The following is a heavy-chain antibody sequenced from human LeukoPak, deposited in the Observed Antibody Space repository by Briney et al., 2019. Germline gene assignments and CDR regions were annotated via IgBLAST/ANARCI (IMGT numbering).Heavy chain of an antibody. CDR3: ARGESLVC. J-gene: IGHJ4*02. D-gene: IGHD3-10*01. V-gene: IGHV3-48*01. CDR1: GFTFSSYT. Sequence: GGSLSLSCAASGFTFSSYTMNWVRQAPGKGLEWVSYISGSSSIIYYADSVKGRFTISRDNAKNSLYLQMNSLRAEDTAVYYCARGESLVCWGKGTLVTVSS. CDR2: ISGSSSII.